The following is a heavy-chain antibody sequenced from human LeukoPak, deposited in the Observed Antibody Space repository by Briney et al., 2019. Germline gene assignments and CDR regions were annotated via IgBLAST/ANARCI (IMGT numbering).Heavy chain of an antibody. Sequence: ASVKVSCKASGGTFSSYAISWVRQAPGQGLEWMGRIIPILGIANYAQKFQGRVTITADKSTSTAYMELSSLRSEDTAVYYCAREXGGSGYHSTDNDAFDIWGQGTMVTVSS. CDR3: AREXGGSGYHSTDNDAFDI. J-gene: IGHJ3*02. V-gene: IGHV1-69*04. CDR1: GGTFSSYA. D-gene: IGHD3-22*01. CDR2: IIPILGIA.